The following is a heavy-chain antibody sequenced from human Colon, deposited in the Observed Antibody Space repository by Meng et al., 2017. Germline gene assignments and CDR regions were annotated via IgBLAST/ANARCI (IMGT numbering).Heavy chain of an antibody. CDR2: INPRTGDT. Sequence: QVQLVQSGAEVKKPGASVTVSCKASGYTLYIHWVRLRPGDGLEWMGRINPRTGDTKSAQSFQGRVTMTRDTSTTTFSMDLRSLTTDDSSIYFCARESADGGSFDLWGQGTLVTVSS. CDR1: GYTLY. CDR3: ARESADGGSFDL. D-gene: IGHD2-15*01. J-gene: IGHJ4*02. V-gene: IGHV1-2*06.